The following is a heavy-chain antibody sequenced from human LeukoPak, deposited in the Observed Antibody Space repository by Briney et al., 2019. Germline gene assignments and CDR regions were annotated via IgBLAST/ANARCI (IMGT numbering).Heavy chain of an antibody. Sequence: GGSLRLSCAASGFTFSSYSMNWVRQAPGKGLEWVSYISSSSSTIYYADSMKGRFTISRDNAKNSLYLQMNSLRAEYTAVYYCARDGGSFSFSSDYWGQGTLVTVSS. CDR2: ISSSSSTI. CDR1: GFTFSSYS. CDR3: ARDGGSFSFSSDY. J-gene: IGHJ4*02. D-gene: IGHD1-26*01. V-gene: IGHV3-48*01.